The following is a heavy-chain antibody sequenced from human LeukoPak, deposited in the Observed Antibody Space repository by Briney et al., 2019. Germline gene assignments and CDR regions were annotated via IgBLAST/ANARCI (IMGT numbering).Heavy chain of an antibody. CDR3: AKDVGGSYYFDY. V-gene: IGHV3-23*01. Sequence: PSETLSLTCAVYGGSFSGYYWSWIRQPPGKGLEWVSAISGSGGSTYYADSVEGRFTISRDNSKNTLYLQMNSLGAEDTAVYYCAKDVGGSYYFDYWGQGTLVTVSS. CDR1: GGSFSGYY. D-gene: IGHD1-26*01. CDR2: ISGSGGST. J-gene: IGHJ4*02.